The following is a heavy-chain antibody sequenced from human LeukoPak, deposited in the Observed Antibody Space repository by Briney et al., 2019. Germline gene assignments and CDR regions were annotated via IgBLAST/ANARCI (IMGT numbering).Heavy chain of an antibody. CDR2: TYYRSKWYN. D-gene: IGHD6-13*01. Sequence: SQTLSLTCAISGDSVSSNSAAWNWLRQSPSRGLEWLGRTYYRSKWYNDYAVSVKSRITINPDTSKNQFSLQLNSVTPEDTAVYYCARAAAHTSNWFDPWGQGTLVTVSS. V-gene: IGHV6-1*01. CDR3: ARAAAHTSNWFDP. J-gene: IGHJ5*02. CDR1: GDSVSSNSAA.